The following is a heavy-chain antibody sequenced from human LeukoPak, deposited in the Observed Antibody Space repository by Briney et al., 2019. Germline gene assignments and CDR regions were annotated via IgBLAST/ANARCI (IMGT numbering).Heavy chain of an antibody. CDR2: IYYIGST. Sequence: SETLSLTCTVSGGSISKYYSSCVRQHPGEGLEWIGCIYYIGSTNYNPSLKSRVTISPDTSKNQFSLELSSVTAADTAVYYCARHGGAYSFDYWGQGTLVTVSS. V-gene: IGHV4-59*08. J-gene: IGHJ4*02. CDR3: ARHGGAYSFDY. CDR1: GGSISKYY. D-gene: IGHD4-11*01.